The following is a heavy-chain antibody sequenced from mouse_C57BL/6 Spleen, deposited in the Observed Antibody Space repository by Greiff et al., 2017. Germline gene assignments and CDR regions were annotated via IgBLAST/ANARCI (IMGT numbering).Heavy chain of an antibody. J-gene: IGHJ4*01. Sequence: EVKLMESGGGLVKPGGSLKLSCAASGFTFSSYTMSWVRQTPEKRLEWVATISGGGGNTYYPDSVKGRFTISRDNAKNTLYLQMSSLRSEDTALYYCARGGVTTRDYAMDYWGQGTSGTVSS. CDR1: GFTFSSYT. D-gene: IGHD2-2*01. CDR3: ARGGVTTRDYAMDY. CDR2: ISGGGGNT. V-gene: IGHV5-9*01.